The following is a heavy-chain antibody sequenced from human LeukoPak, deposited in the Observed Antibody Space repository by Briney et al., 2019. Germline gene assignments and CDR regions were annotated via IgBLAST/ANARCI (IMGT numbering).Heavy chain of an antibody. J-gene: IGHJ2*01. Sequence: GGSLRLSCSASGFTFSSYAMHWVRQAPGKGLEYVSLIGTNGVGTYYADSVKGRFTISRDNSKNTLYLQMNSLRAEDTAIYYCAKTIPYWYFDLWGHGTLVTVSS. D-gene: IGHD5-24*01. CDR2: IGTNGVGT. V-gene: IGHV3-64*04. CDR3: AKTIPYWYFDL. CDR1: GFTFSSYA.